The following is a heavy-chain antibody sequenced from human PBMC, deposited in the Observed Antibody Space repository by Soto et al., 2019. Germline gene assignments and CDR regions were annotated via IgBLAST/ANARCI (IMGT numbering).Heavy chain of an antibody. D-gene: IGHD2-21*02. CDR2: IYYSGST. Sequence: SETLSLTCTVSGGSISSYYWSWIRQPPGKGLEWIGYIYYSGSTNYNPSLKSRVTISVDTSKNQFSLKLSSVTAADTAVYYCARDHIVVVTATIEYYYGMDVWGQGTTVTVSS. CDR1: GGSISSYY. J-gene: IGHJ6*02. CDR3: ARDHIVVVTATIEYYYGMDV. V-gene: IGHV4-59*01.